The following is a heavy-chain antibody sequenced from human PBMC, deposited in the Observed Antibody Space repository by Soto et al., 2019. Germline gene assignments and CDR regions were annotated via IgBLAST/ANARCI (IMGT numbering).Heavy chain of an antibody. D-gene: IGHD3-10*01. V-gene: IGHV1-18*04. CDR1: GSSFTSYG. CDR3: ARIQDYYGSGSYKTQYYYYYYGMDV. J-gene: IGHJ6*02. Sequence: XSVKVCCKASGSSFTSYGIIWVRQAPGQGLEWMGWISAYNGNTNYAQKLQGRVTMTTDTSTSTAYMELRSLRSDDTAVYYCARIQDYYGSGSYKTQYYYYYYGMDVWGQGTTVTVSS. CDR2: ISAYNGNT.